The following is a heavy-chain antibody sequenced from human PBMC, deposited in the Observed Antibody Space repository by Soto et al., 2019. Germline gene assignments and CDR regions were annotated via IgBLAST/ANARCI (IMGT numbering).Heavy chain of an antibody. Sequence: QVQLVESGGGVVQPGRSLRLSCAASGFSFSIYAMHWVRQAPGKGLEWVAVISYHGSTEYYGDSVKGRFTISRDNSKNPLYLQMYSLRPEDTAIYYCARGDSYGPNWESDALDIWGQGAMVTVSS. CDR3: ARGDSYGPNWESDALDI. CDR2: ISYHGSTE. J-gene: IGHJ3*02. D-gene: IGHD5-18*01. V-gene: IGHV3-30-3*01. CDR1: GFSFSIYA.